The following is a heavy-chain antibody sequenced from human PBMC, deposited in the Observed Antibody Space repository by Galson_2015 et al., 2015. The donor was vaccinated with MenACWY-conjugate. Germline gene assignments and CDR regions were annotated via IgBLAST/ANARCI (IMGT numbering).Heavy chain of an antibody. CDR1: GNSFTSYW. J-gene: IGHJ4*02. CDR3: ARSDSSSWYHYFDY. V-gene: IGHV5-51*01. CDR2: IYPGDSDT. D-gene: IGHD6-13*01. Sequence: QSGAEVKKPGGSLTISCTGSGNSFTSYWIGWVRQMPGKGLEWMGIIYPGDSDTRYSPSFQGQVTISADKSISTAYLQWSSLKASDTAMYYCARSDSSSWYHYFDYWGQGTLVTVSS.